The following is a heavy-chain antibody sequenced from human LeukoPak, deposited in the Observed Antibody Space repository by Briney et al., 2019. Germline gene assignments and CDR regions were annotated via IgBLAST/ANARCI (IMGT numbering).Heavy chain of an antibody. J-gene: IGHJ6*04. CDR3: AELGITMIGGV. D-gene: IGHD3-10*02. Sequence: GGSLRLSCAASGFTFSSYSMNWVRQAPGKGLGWVSSVSRSSSYIYYVDSVKGRFTISRDNAKNSLYLQMNSLRAEDTAVYYCAELGITMIGGVWGKGTTVTTSS. CDR1: GFTFSSYS. CDR2: VSRSSSYI. V-gene: IGHV3-21*06.